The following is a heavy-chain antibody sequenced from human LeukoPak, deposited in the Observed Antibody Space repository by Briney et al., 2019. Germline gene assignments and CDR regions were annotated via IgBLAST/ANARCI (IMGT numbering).Heavy chain of an antibody. CDR3: ARGDTSWNAFDI. D-gene: IGHD2-2*01. CDR1: GGSISSSGYY. Sequence: SETLSLTCTVSGGSISSSGYYWAWIRQPPGKGLEWLGSIYESGSTYYNASLKSRVTIFVDTSKNQFSLKLSSVTAADTAVYYCARGDTSWNAFDIWGQGTMVTVSS. CDR2: IYESGST. J-gene: IGHJ3*02. V-gene: IGHV4-39*01.